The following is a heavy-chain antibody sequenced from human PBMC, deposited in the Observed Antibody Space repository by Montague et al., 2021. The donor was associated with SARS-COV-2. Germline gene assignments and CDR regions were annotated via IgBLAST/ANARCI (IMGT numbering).Heavy chain of an antibody. V-gene: IGHV3-33*06. D-gene: IGHD3-16*01. CDR2: IWYDGSKN. Sequence: SLRLSCAASGFTFSSYGMHWVRQAPGKGLEWVAIIWYDGSKNYYADSVKGRFTISRDNSKNTLYLQLNNLRADDAAVYYCAKHLVPWYYFDYWGQGTLVTVSS. CDR3: AKHLVPWYYFDY. J-gene: IGHJ4*02. CDR1: GFTFSSYG.